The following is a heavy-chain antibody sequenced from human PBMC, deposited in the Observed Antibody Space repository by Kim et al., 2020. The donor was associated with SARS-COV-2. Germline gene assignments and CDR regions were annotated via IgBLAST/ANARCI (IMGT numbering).Heavy chain of an antibody. J-gene: IGHJ4*02. V-gene: IGHV3-53*01. CDR3: AQTGLWFGEPRGDY. D-gene: IGHD3-10*01. CDR1: GFTVSSNY. CDR2: IYSGGST. Sequence: GGSLRLSCAASGFTVSSNYMSWVRQAPGKGLEWVSVIYSGGSTYYADSVKGRFTISRDNSKNTLYLQMNSLRAEDTAVYYCAQTGLWFGEPRGDYWGQGTLVTVSS.